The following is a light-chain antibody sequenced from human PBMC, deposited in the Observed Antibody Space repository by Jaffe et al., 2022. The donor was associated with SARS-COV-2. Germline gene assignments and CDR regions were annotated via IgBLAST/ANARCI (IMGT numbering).Light chain of an antibody. CDR2: EDY. V-gene: IGLV1-51*02. J-gene: IGLJ3*02. CDR1: SSNIGKNF. Sequence: QSVLTQPPSVSAAPGQKVTISCSGSSSNIGKNFVSWYQQLPGTAPKLLIYEDYKRPTGVPDRFSASKSGASATLDIIGLQTGDEGDYYCEAWDTRLPGVVFGGGTKVTAL. CDR3: EAWDTRLPGVV.